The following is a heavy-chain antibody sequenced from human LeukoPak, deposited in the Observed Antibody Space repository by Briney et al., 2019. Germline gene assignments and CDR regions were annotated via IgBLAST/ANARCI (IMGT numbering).Heavy chain of an antibody. CDR2: INHSGST. J-gene: IGHJ4*02. CDR3: ARGYYYDSSGYYYFDY. D-gene: IGHD3-22*01. CDR1: GGSFSGYY. Sequence: PSETLSLTCAVYGGSFSGYYWSWLRQPPRKGLEWVGEINHSGSTNYNPSLKSRVTISVDTSKNQFSLKLSSVTAADTAVYYCARGYYYDSSGYYYFDYWGQGTLVTVSS. V-gene: IGHV4-34*01.